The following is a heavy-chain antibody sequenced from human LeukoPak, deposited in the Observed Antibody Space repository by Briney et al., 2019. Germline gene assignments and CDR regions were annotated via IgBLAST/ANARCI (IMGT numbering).Heavy chain of an antibody. D-gene: IGHD2-15*01. J-gene: IGHJ4*02. V-gene: IGHV3-30*03. CDR3: ARRYCGGGSCHFDY. CDR1: GFTFSSYD. CDR2: TSYDGSNK. Sequence: GGSLRLSCAASGFTFSSYDMHWVRQAPDKGLEWVAVTSYDGSNKFSADSVKGRFTISRDNARSTLSLQMDSLRAEDTAVYYCARRYCGGGSCHFDYWGQGTLVTVSS.